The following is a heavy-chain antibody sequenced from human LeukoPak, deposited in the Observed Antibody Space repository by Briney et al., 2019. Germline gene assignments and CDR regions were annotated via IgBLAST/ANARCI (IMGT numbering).Heavy chain of an antibody. J-gene: IGHJ4*02. D-gene: IGHD1-26*01. V-gene: IGHV1-8*02. CDR2: MNPNSGNT. CDR1: GYTFTSYD. Sequence: ASVKVSCKASGYTFTSYDINWVRQATGQGLEWMGWMNPNSGNTGYAQKFQGRVTMTTDTSTSTAYMELRSLRSDDTAVYYCAREDGSYFNYWGQGTLVTVSS. CDR3: AREDGSYFNY.